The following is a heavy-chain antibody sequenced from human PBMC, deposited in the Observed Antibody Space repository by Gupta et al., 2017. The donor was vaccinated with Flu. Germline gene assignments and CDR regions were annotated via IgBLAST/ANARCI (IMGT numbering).Heavy chain of an antibody. V-gene: IGHV3-23*01. J-gene: IGHJ3*02. CDR3: AKDTVEYYYEEYRDAFDI. Sequence: EVQLLESGGGLVQPGGSLRLSCAASGFTFSSYARSWVRQAPGKGLEWVAAISGSGGSTYYADSVKGRFTISRDNSKNTLYLQMNSLRAEDTAVYYCAKDTVEYYYEEYRDAFDIWGQGTMVTVSS. CDR1: GFTFSSYA. D-gene: IGHD3-22*01. CDR2: ISGSGGST.